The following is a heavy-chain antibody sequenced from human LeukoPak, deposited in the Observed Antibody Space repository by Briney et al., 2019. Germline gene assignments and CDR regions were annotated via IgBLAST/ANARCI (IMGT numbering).Heavy chain of an antibody. J-gene: IGHJ6*03. Sequence: SDTLSLTCAVSGYSISNNNWWGWIRQPPGKGLEWIGYIYYSGSIYYNPSLKSRVSMSVDTSKNQFSLKLSSVTAVDTAVYYCARIRGEPAVHIRYYMDVWGKGTTVTVSS. CDR3: ARIRGEPAVHIRYYMDV. D-gene: IGHD2-2*01. V-gene: IGHV4-28*05. CDR1: GYSISNNNW. CDR2: IYYSGSI.